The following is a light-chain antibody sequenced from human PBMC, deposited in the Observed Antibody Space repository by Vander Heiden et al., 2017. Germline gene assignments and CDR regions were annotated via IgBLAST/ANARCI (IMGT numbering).Light chain of an antibody. Sequence: SALTQPASVSGSPGQSITISCTGTGSDVGGYNYVSWYQQHPGKAPKLMIYDVRNRPTGVSNRFSGSKSGNTASLTISGLQAEDEADYYCSSYTSSNSVVFGGGTKLTVL. V-gene: IGLV2-14*01. CDR1: GSDVGGYNY. CDR3: SSYTSSNSVV. J-gene: IGLJ2*01. CDR2: DVR.